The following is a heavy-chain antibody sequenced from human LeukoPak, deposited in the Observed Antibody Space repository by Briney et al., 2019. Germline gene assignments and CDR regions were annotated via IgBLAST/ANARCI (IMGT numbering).Heavy chain of an antibody. CDR2: INHSGST. D-gene: IGHD2-2*01. Sequence: SSETLSLTCAVYGGSFSGYYWSWIRQPPGKGLERIGEINHSGSTNYNPSLKSRVTISVDTSKNQFSLKLSSVTAEDTALYYCARVGGLWKYQLLGEGGYYYYMDVWGKGTTVTVSS. V-gene: IGHV4-34*01. J-gene: IGHJ6*03. CDR1: GGSFSGYY. CDR3: ARVGGLWKYQLLGEGGYYYYMDV.